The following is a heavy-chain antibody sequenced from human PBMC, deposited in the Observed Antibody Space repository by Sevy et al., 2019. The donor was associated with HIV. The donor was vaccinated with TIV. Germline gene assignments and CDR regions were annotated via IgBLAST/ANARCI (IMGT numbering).Heavy chain of an antibody. Sequence: GGSLRLSCAASGFDSSIYSMSWVRQAPGKGLEWVSTLSFGCGKINYADSVKGRFTISRDNSKSSVYLQMNNMRVEDTAVYYCAREGCTKPHDYWGQGTLVTVSS. CDR3: AREGCTKPHDY. D-gene: IGHD2-8*01. V-gene: IGHV3-23*01. J-gene: IGHJ4*02. CDR2: LSFGCGKI. CDR1: GFDSSIYS.